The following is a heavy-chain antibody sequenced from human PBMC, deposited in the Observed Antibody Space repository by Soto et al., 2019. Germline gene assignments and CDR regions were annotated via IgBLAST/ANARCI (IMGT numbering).Heavy chain of an antibody. V-gene: IGHV1-2*02. J-gene: IGHJ4*02. Sequence: VKGSCQGSGYTFTGSYMKWARQAPGQGLEWMGWINPNSGGTNYAQKFQGRVTMTRDASISTAYMELSRLRSDDTAVYYCARGSGYYDSSCYLDYWGQGTMVTVAS. CDR3: ARGSGYYDSSCYLDY. CDR2: INPNSGGT. D-gene: IGHD3-22*01. CDR1: GYTFTGSY.